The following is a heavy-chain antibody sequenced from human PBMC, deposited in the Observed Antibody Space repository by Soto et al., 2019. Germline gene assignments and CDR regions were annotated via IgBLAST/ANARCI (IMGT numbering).Heavy chain of an antibody. CDR3: PHSRRQVPDSAFDI. V-gene: IGHV2-5*01. CDR2: IYWNDDK. CDR1: GFSLSTSGMN. Sequence: YGPTMENPTQTLTLTCTFSGFSLSTSGMNVGWIRQPPGKALEWLALIYWNDDKRYSPSLKSRLTITKDTSKNQVVLSMTNMDPVDTATYYCPHSRRQVPDSAFDIWRKGTMVTGSS. J-gene: IGHJ3*02. D-gene: IGHD6-25*01.